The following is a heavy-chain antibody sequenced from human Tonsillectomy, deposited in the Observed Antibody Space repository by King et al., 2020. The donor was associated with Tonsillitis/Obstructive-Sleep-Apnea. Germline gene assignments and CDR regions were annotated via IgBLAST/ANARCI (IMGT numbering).Heavy chain of an antibody. D-gene: IGHD4-17*01. CDR2: ISAYIGNT. Sequence: QLVQSGAEVKKPGASVKVSCKASGYTFTSYGISWVRQYPGQGLEWMGWISAYIGNTNYAQKLQGRVTMTTDTSTSTAYMELRSLRSDDTAVYYCARVENSRYGDYWFDPWGQGTLVTVSS. J-gene: IGHJ5*02. CDR1: GYTFTSYG. V-gene: IGHV1-18*01. CDR3: ARVENSRYGDYWFDP.